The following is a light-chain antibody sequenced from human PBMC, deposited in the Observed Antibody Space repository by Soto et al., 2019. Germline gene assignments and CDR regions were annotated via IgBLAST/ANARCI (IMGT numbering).Light chain of an antibody. Sequence: QSALTQPASVSGSPGQSITISCTGTSSDIGGYNFVSWYQHHPGKAPKLMIYEVNNRPSGVSSRFSGSKSGNTASLTVSGLQADDEADYFCSSYTKSTFYVFGTGTKLTVL. V-gene: IGLV2-14*01. CDR1: SSDIGGYNF. CDR2: EVN. CDR3: SSYTKSTFYV. J-gene: IGLJ1*01.